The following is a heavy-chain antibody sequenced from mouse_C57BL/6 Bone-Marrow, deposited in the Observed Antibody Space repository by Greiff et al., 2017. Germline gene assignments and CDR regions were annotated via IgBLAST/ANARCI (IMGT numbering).Heavy chain of an antibody. Sequence: VQLQQSGAELVRPGASVKLSCTASGFNIKDDYIHWVKQRPEQGLEWLGWIDPEIGVTEYASKFQGKATRTSDPSSNTAYLTLSSLTSEDTAVYCCSSLDGNYCDFWGQGTPLTVAS. CDR2: IDPEIGVT. V-gene: IGHV14-4*01. CDR1: GFNIKDDY. CDR3: SSLDGNYCDF. D-gene: IGHD2-3*01. J-gene: IGHJ2*01.